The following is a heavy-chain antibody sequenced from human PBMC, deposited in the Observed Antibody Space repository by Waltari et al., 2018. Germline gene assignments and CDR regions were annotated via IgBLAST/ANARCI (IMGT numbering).Heavy chain of an antibody. CDR2: IYYSGST. J-gene: IGHJ5*02. D-gene: IGHD6-19*01. CDR1: GGSTSSYS. Sequence: QVQLQESGPGLVKPSETLSLTCLVPGGSTSSYSWSCIRQPAVKVLEWIGYIYYSGSTNYHPPLKSRVTISVDTSKNQFSLKLSSVTAADTAVYYCARGGSSGWYGKSWFDPWGQGTLVTVSS. CDR3: ARGGSSGWYGKSWFDP. V-gene: IGHV4-59*01.